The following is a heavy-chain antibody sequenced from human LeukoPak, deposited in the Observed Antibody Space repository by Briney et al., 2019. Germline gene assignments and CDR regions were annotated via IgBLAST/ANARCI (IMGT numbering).Heavy chain of an antibody. CDR3: AKGDLYGDYVSWFDP. V-gene: IGHV3-7*03. D-gene: IGHD4-17*01. J-gene: IGHJ5*02. CDR2: IKQDGSEK. Sequence: QSGGSLRLSCAASGFTFSSYWMSWVRQAPGKGLEWVANIKQDGSEKYYVDSVKGRFTISRDNAKNSLYLQMNSLRAEDTALYYCAKGDLYGDYVSWFDPWGQGTLVTVSS. CDR1: GFTFSSYW.